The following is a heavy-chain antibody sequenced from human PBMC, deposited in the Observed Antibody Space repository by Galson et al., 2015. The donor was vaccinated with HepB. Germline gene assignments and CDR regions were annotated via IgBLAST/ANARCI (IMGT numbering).Heavy chain of an antibody. J-gene: IGHJ4*02. V-gene: IGHV1-69*02. CDR2: IIPILGIA. D-gene: IGHD3-16*01. Sequence: SVKVSCKASGGTFSSYTISWVRQAPGQGLEWMGRIIPILGIANYAQKFQGRVTITADKSTSTAYMELSSLRSEDTAVYYCARNDPKIIPGGVNYWGQGTLVTVSS. CDR1: GGTFSSYT. CDR3: ARNDPKIIPGGVNY.